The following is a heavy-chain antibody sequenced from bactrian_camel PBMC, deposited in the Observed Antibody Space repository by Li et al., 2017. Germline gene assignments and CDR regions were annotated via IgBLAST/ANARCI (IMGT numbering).Heavy chain of an antibody. CDR1: GFTFSSYY. Sequence: HVQLVESGGGSVQPGGSLRLSCAASGFTFSSYYMSWVRQAPGKGLEWVSSTHSDGSATYYADSVKGRFAISRDNAKNTLSLQMNSLKPEDTGAYYCASSLYCNGGGWCRFTSWGQGTQVTV. CDR2: THSDGSAT. CDR3: ASSLYCNGGGWCRFTS. J-gene: IGHJ6*01. D-gene: IGHD6*01. V-gene: IGHV3-2*01.